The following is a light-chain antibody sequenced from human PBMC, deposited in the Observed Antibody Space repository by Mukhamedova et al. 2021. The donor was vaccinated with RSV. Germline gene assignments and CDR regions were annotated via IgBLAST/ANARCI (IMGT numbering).Light chain of an antibody. Sequence: GERATLSCRASQSVSSSYLAWYQRKLGQPPRLLIYGASSRATGIPDRFSGSGSGTDFTLTISRLEPEDFAVYYCQHYGSSPYTFG. CDR1: QSVSSSY. CDR2: GAS. J-gene: IGKJ2*01. V-gene: IGKV3-20*01. CDR3: QHYGSSPYT.